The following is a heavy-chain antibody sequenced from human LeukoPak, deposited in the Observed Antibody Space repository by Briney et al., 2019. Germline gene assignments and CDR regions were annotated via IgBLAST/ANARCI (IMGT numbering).Heavy chain of an antibody. CDR2: IYPGDSDT. CDR1: GYSFTSYW. Sequence: GESLKISCKGSGYSFTSYWMGWVRQLPGKGLEWMGFIYPGDSDTRYSPSFQGQVAISADKSISTAYLQWSSLKASDTAVYYCTRTGNDQYYFDYWGQGTLVTVSS. J-gene: IGHJ4*02. D-gene: IGHD1-1*01. CDR3: TRTGNDQYYFDY. V-gene: IGHV5-51*01.